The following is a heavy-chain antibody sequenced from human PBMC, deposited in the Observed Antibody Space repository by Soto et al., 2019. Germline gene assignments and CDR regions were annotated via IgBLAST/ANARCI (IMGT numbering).Heavy chain of an antibody. Sequence: LRLSCAASGFTLSSYGMHWVRQAPGKGLEWVAVIWYDGSNKYYADSVKGRFTIARDNSKNTLYLQMNSLRAEDTAVYYCARDFPAYSGYDGSLDYWGQGTRGTVSA. J-gene: IGHJ4*02. CDR3: ARDFPAYSGYDGSLDY. D-gene: IGHD5-12*01. CDR2: IWYDGSNK. CDR1: GFTLSSYG. V-gene: IGHV3-33*01.